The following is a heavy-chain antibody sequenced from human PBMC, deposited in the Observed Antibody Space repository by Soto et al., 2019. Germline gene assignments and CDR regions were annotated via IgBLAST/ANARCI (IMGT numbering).Heavy chain of an antibody. CDR3: ARDHAWDSSVLDGDGY. CDR1: GFTFSSYG. Sequence: QVQLVESGGGVVQPGRSLRLSCAASGFTFSSYGMHWVRQAPGKGLEWVAVIWYDGSNKYYADSVKGRFTISRDNSKNTLYLQMNSLRAEDTAVYYCARDHAWDSSVLDGDGYWGQGTLVTLSS. V-gene: IGHV3-33*01. CDR2: IWYDGSNK. D-gene: IGHD6-6*01. J-gene: IGHJ4*02.